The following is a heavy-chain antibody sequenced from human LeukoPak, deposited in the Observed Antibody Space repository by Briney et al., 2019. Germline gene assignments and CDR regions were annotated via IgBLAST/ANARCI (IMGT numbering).Heavy chain of an antibody. CDR2: IIPIFGTA. CDR1: GGTFISYA. J-gene: IGHJ6*02. Sequence: SVKVSCKASGGTFISYAISWVRQAPGQGLEWMGGIIPIFGTANYAQKFQGRVTITADESTSTAYMELSSLRSEDTAVYYCARSMEQLDYYYYYGMDVWGQGTTVTVSS. V-gene: IGHV1-69*13. CDR3: ARSMEQLDYYYYYGMDV. D-gene: IGHD6-13*01.